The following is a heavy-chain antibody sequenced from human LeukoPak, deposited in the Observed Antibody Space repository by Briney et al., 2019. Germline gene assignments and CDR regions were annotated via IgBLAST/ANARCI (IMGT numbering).Heavy chain of an antibody. Sequence: GESLKISCKGLGYDFSTYWNAWVRQRPGKGLEWMGIIYPGGSETRYDPSFQGQVTISADRSTSTAYLQWSSLRASDTAIYYCARASRDGYNQNFDHWGQGTLVTVSS. J-gene: IGHJ4*02. CDR1: GYDFSTYW. V-gene: IGHV5-51*01. CDR2: IYPGGSET. D-gene: IGHD5-24*01. CDR3: ARASRDGYNQNFDH.